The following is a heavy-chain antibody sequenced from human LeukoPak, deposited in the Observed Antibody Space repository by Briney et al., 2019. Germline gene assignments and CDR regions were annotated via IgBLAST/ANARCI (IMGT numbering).Heavy chain of an antibody. V-gene: IGHV3-15*01. D-gene: IGHD5-12*01. CDR1: GFTFSNAW. Sequence: GGSLRLSCAASGFTFSNAWMSWVRQAPGKGLEWVGRIKSKTDGGTTDYAAPVKGRFTISRDDSKNTLYLQMNSLKTEDTAVYYCTTDSGYVKTFDYWGQGTLVTVSS. CDR3: TTDSGYVKTFDY. CDR2: IKSKTDGGTT. J-gene: IGHJ4*02.